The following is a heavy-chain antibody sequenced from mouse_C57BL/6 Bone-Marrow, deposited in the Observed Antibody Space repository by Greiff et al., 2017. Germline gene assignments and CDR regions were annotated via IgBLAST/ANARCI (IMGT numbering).Heavy chain of an antibody. CDR1: GYAFSSSW. J-gene: IGHJ3*01. CDR3: ARYDGSSYAWFAY. CDR2: IYPGDGDT. Sequence: QVQLKESGPELVKPGASVKISCKASGYAFSSSWMNWVKQRPGKGLEWIGRIYPGDGDTNYNGKFKGKATLTADKSSSTAYMQLSSLTSEDSAVXFCARYDGSSYAWFAYWGQGTLVTVSA. D-gene: IGHD1-1*01. V-gene: IGHV1-82*01.